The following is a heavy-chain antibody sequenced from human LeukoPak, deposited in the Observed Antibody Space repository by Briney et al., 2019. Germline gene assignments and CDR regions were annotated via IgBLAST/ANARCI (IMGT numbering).Heavy chain of an antibody. Sequence: GGSLRLSCAASGFTFSSYAMNWVRQAPGTGLEWVSAISGSGGNTYYADSVKGRFTISRDNSKNTLYLQMNSLRAEDTAIYYCAKGVLPTGFDYWGQGTLVTVSS. J-gene: IGHJ4*02. D-gene: IGHD3-10*01. CDR1: GFTFSSYA. CDR2: ISGSGGNT. V-gene: IGHV3-23*01. CDR3: AKGVLPTGFDY.